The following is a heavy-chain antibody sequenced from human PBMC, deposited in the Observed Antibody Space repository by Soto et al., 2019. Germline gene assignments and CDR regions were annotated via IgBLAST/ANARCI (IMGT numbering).Heavy chain of an antibody. CDR3: ARNCTNGVCANY. J-gene: IGHJ4*02. CDR2: ISGSGGST. Sequence: EVQLLESGGGLVQPGGSLRLSCAASGFTFSSYAMSWVRQAPGKGLEWVSAISGSGGSTYYADSVKGRFTISRDNSKNTLYLQMNSLRAEDTVVYYCARNCTNGVCANYWGQGTLVTVSS. V-gene: IGHV3-23*01. CDR1: GFTFSSYA. D-gene: IGHD2-8*01.